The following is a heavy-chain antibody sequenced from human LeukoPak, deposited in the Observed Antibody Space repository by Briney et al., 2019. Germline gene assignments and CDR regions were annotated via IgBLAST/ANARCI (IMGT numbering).Heavy chain of an antibody. J-gene: IGHJ4*02. CDR1: GFTFSSYG. D-gene: IGHD6-19*01. V-gene: IGHV3-30*02. CDR2: IRYDGSNK. Sequence: PGGSLRLSCAASGFTFSSYGMHWVRQAPGKGLEWVAFIRYDGSNKYYADSVKGRFTISRDNSKNTLYLQMNSLRAEDTAVYYCAKGDPQSVAGVYYFDYWGQGTLVTVSS. CDR3: AKGDPQSVAGVYYFDY.